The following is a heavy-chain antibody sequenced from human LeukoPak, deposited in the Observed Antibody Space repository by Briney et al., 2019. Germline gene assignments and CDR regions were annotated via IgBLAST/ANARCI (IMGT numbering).Heavy chain of an antibody. CDR3: ARTSGGTYYYYGMDV. D-gene: IGHD2-15*01. Sequence: ASVKVSCKASGYTFTSYCISWVRQAPGQGREWMGWMSAYNGNSNYAQKLQGRVTRTTDPSTSTAYMELKSLRSEDKAVYYYARTSGGTYYYYGMDVWGQGTTVTVSS. CDR2: MSAYNGNS. CDR1: GYTFTSYC. V-gene: IGHV1-18*01. J-gene: IGHJ6*02.